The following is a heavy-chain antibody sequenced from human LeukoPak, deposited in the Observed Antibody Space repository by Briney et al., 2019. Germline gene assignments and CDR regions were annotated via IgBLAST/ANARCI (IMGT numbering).Heavy chain of an antibody. CDR1: GFPFSSYA. CDR2: ISYDGSNK. V-gene: IGHV3-30*01. Sequence: GSSVTLSCAACGFPFSSYAMHWLRQARGKAREGVADISYDGSNKYYADSVKARFTISRDNSKNTLYLQMNSLRAEDTAVYYCARDWLGVNWGYCDYWGQGTLVTVSS. J-gene: IGHJ4*02. CDR3: ARDWLGVNWGYCDY. D-gene: IGHD7-27*01.